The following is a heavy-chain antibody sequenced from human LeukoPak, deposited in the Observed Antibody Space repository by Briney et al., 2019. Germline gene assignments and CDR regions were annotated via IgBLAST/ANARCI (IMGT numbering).Heavy chain of an antibody. CDR2: ISYDGSNK. CDR1: GFTFSSYA. J-gene: IGHJ4*02. Sequence: GRSLRLSCAASGFTFSSYAMHWVRQAPGKGLEWVAVISYDGSNKYYADSVKGRFTISRDNSKNTLYLQMNSLRAEDTAVYYCASCYDFWSGYYTNLGDYWGQGTLSPSPQ. CDR3: ASCYDFWSGYYTNLGDY. D-gene: IGHD3-3*01. V-gene: IGHV3-30-3*01.